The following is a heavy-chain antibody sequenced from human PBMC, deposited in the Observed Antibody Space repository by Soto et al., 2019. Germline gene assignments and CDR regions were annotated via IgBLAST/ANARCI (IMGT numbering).Heavy chain of an antibody. V-gene: IGHV4-30-2*01. CDR3: AKMGATNWFDP. J-gene: IGHJ5*02. D-gene: IGHD1-26*01. Sequence: TLSLTCAVSGGSISSGCYSWGWIRQPPGKGLEWIGYIYHSGSTYYNPSLKSRVTISVDKSKNQFSLKLSSVTAADTAVYYCAKMGATNWFDPWGQGTLVTVSS. CDR2: IYHSGST. CDR1: GGSISSGCYS.